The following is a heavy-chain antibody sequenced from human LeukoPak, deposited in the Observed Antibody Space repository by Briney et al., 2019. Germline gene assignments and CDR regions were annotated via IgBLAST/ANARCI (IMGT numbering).Heavy chain of an antibody. CDR2: IIATGGST. V-gene: IGHV3-23*01. Sequence: PGASLRLSCAAAGFTFSSYAMSWVRQAPGKGLEWGSRIIATGGSTYYADSVKGRFAISRDNSKNTLYLQLNSLRVEDTAVYYCAKGKTSGWDQDAFDIWGQGTMVTVSS. D-gene: IGHD6-19*01. CDR3: AKGKTSGWDQDAFDI. CDR1: GFTFSSYA. J-gene: IGHJ3*02.